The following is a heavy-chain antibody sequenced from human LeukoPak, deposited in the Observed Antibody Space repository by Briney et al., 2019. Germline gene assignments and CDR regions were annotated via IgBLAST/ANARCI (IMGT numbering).Heavy chain of an antibody. J-gene: IGHJ4*02. CDR1: GGSISSGDYY. V-gene: IGHV4-30-4*01. Sequence: PSETLSLTCTVSGGSISSGDYYWSWIRQPPGKGLEWIGYIYYSGSTYYNPSLKSRVTISVDTSKNQFSLKLSSVTAADTAVYYCARDGVTQYYSDYWGQGTLVTVSS. D-gene: IGHD4-11*01. CDR3: ARDGVTQYYSDY. CDR2: IYYSGST.